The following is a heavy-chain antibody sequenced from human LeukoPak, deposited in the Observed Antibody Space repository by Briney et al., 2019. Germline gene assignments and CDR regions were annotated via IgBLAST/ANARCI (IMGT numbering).Heavy chain of an antibody. D-gene: IGHD3-22*01. Sequence: PSETLSLTCTVSGGSISSSSYYWGWIRQPPGKGLEWIGSIYYSGGTYYNPSLKSRVTISVDTSKNQFSLKLSSVTAADTAVYYCARATMIVVVIEGNDAFDIWGQGTMVTVSS. V-gene: IGHV4-39*07. CDR1: GGSISSSSYY. CDR2: IYYSGGT. CDR3: ARATMIVVVIEGNDAFDI. J-gene: IGHJ3*02.